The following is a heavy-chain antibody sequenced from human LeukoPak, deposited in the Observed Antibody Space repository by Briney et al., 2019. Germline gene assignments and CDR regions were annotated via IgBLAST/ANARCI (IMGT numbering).Heavy chain of an antibody. V-gene: IGHV5-51*01. CDR2: IYPDDSDT. D-gene: IGHD5-24*01. CDR1: GYSFTTYW. CDR3: ARRRDGYNYYFDY. J-gene: IGHJ4*02. Sequence: GESLKISCKGSGYSFTTYWIGWVRQMPGKGLEWMGIIYPDDSDTRYSPPFQGQVTISVDKSINTAYLQWSSLKASDTAIYYCARRRDGYNYYFDYWGQGTLVTVSS.